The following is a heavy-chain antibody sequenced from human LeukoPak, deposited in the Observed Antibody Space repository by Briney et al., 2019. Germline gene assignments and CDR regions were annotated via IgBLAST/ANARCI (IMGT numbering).Heavy chain of an antibody. Sequence: SETLSLTCTVSGDSISSSSYYWGWIRQPPGKGLEWIGSIYYSGSTYYNASLKSRLTISIDTSKNQFSLNLSFVTAADTAVYYCARIMVRGVSLLFYYYMDVWGKGTTVTISS. CDR1: GDSISSSSYY. CDR3: ARIMVRGVSLLFYYYMDV. V-gene: IGHV4-39*01. J-gene: IGHJ6*03. D-gene: IGHD3-10*01. CDR2: IYYSGST.